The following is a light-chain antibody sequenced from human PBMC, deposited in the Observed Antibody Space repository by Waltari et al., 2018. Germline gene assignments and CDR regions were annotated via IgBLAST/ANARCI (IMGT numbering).Light chain of an antibody. J-gene: IGLJ3*02. CDR2: EDN. V-gene: IGLV6-57*03. Sequence: NFMLTQPHSVSQSPGKTITIPCTLSSGSIASKYDQWYRQRPGSAPTTVLYEDNQRPSGVPDRFSGSIDSSSNSASLTISGLKTEDEADYYCQSYDSSNLWVFGGATKLTVL. CDR3: QSYDSSNLWV. CDR1: SGSIASKY.